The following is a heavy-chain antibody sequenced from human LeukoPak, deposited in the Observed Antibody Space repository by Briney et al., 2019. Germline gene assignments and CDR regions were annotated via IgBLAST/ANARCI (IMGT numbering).Heavy chain of an antibody. J-gene: IGHJ3*02. D-gene: IGHD3-22*01. CDR2: INWNGGSI. CDR1: GFTLDEYG. Sequence: GGSLRLSCATSGFTLDEYGMSWVRQAPGKGLEWVSGINWNGGSIGYADSVKGRFTISRDNAKTSLYLQMDSLRAEDTALYYCARSYYYDSSDYYEHAFDIWGQGTMVTVSS. CDR3: ARSYYYDSSDYYEHAFDI. V-gene: IGHV3-20*04.